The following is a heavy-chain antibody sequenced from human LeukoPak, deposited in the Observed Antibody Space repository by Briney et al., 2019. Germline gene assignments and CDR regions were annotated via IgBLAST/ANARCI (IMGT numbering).Heavy chain of an antibody. CDR3: AKRGFGYYFDY. Sequence: GGSLRLSCAASGFTFSSYAMSWVRQAPGKGLEWVSAISGSGSGTYYADSVKGRFTISRDNSKNTLYLQMNSLRADDTAVYYCAKRGFGYYFDYWGQGTLVTVSS. CDR1: GFTFSSYA. D-gene: IGHD3-10*01. J-gene: IGHJ4*02. V-gene: IGHV3-23*01. CDR2: ISGSGSGT.